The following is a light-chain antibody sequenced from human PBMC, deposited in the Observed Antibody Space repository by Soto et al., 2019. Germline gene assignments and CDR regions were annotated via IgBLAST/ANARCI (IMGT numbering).Light chain of an antibody. V-gene: IGKV3-15*01. Sequence: EIVMTQSPATLPVSPGERATLSCTASQSVSGNLAWYQQKPGQAPRLLIYGASTRATGIPARFSGSGSGTEFTLTISSLQSEDFAVYYCQQYNNWPPWTFGQGTKVEIK. CDR3: QQYNNWPPWT. CDR1: QSVSGN. CDR2: GAS. J-gene: IGKJ1*01.